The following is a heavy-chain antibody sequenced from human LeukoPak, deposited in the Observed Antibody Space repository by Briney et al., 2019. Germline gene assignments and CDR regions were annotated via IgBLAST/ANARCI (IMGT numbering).Heavy chain of an antibody. CDR3: ATDIVVVPAALTDY. CDR2: ISGSGGST. V-gene: IGHV3-23*01. J-gene: IGHJ4*02. D-gene: IGHD2-2*01. CDR1: GFTFSSYA. Sequence: GGSLRLSCAASGFTFSSYAMSWVRQAPGKGLEWVSAISGSGGSTYYADSVKGRFTISRDNSKNTLYLQMNSLRAEDTAVYYCATDIVVVPAALTDYWGQGTLVTVSS.